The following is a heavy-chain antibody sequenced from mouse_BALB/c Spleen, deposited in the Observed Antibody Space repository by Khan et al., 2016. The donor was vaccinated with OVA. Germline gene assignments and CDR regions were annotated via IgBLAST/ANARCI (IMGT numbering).Heavy chain of an antibody. Sequence: QVQLQQSGAELVKPAASVKMSCKASGYTFTSYTMHWVKQRPGQGLEWIGYINPSSGYTKYNQKFKDKATLTADKSSSTAYMQLSSLTSEDSAVYYWARKSTRASYWGQGTTLTVSS. J-gene: IGHJ2*01. V-gene: IGHV1-4*01. CDR1: GYTFTSYT. D-gene: IGHD3-1*01. CDR2: INPSSGYT. CDR3: ARKSTRASY.